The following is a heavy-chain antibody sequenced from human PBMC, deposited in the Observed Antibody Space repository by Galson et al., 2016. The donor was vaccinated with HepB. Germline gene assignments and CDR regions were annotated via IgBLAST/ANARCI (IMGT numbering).Heavy chain of an antibody. CDR2: IGGGGGGS. Sequence: SLRLSCAASGFTFSGHSTSWVRQAPGKGLEGVSVIGGGGGGSYYGDSVKGRFPTSRDNSRNTLYHQMNSLRAEITAIYYCAKGEGHCSRTSCTGFYDCWGQGALVTVSS. CDR1: GFTFSGHS. V-gene: IGHV3-23*01. D-gene: IGHD2-2*01. J-gene: IGHJ4*02. CDR3: AKGEGHCSRTSCTGFYDC.